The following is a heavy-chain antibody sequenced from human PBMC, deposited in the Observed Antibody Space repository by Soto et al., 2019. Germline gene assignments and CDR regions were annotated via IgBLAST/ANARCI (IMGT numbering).Heavy chain of an antibody. CDR1: GYSFTSYW. V-gene: IGHV5-10-1*01. J-gene: IGHJ6*02. CDR3: ARRPSDLVSSSWSYYGMDV. Sequence: GESLKISCKGSGYSFTSYWISWVRQMPGKGLEWMGRIDPSDSYTNYSPSFQGHVTISADKSISTAYLQWSSLKASDTAMYYCARRPSDLVSSSWSYYGMDVWGQGTTVTVS. CDR2: IDPSDSYT. D-gene: IGHD6-13*01.